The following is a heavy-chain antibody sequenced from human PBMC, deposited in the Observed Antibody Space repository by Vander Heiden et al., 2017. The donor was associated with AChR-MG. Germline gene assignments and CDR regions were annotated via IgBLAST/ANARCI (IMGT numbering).Heavy chain of an antibody. Sequence: EVQLLESGGGLVQPGGSLRLSCAASGLTFSSYALRWALPAPGKGLEWVSAISGSGGSTYYADSVKGRFTISRDNSKNTLYLQMNSLRAEDTAVYYCAKVGPDFWCDYWGQGTLVTVSS. V-gene: IGHV3-23*01. CDR1: GLTFSSYA. CDR3: AKVGPDFWCDY. CDR2: ISGSGGST. D-gene: IGHD3-3*01. J-gene: IGHJ4*02.